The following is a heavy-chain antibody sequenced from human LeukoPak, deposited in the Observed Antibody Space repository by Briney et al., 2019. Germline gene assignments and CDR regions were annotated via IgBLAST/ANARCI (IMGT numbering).Heavy chain of an antibody. V-gene: IGHV3-15*01. D-gene: IGHD5-24*01. J-gene: IGHJ5*02. CDR3: AETHRYNH. Sequence: PGGSLRLSYAASGFSFSNAWMSWVRQAPGKGLEWVGRIKPKTDGETTDYVAPVKGRFTISRDDPKNTLYLQMNSLKTEDTAVYYCAETHRYNHWGQGTLVTVSS. CDR1: GFSFSNAW. CDR2: IKPKTDGETT.